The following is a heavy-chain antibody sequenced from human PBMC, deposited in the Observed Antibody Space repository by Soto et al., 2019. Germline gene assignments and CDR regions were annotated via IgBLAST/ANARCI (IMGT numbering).Heavy chain of an antibody. CDR3: GRLEGLATISYYFDY. Sequence: QLQLQESGPGLVKPSETLSLTCTVSGGSVSSSSYYWGWVRQPPGRGLEWNGSVYYSGSTYYNPSLESRVTISVDKSKNQFSLKLMSLSAADTAVYYCGRLEGLATISYYFDYWGQGALVTVSS. J-gene: IGHJ4*02. CDR1: GGSVSSSSYY. D-gene: IGHD3-9*01. V-gene: IGHV4-39*01. CDR2: VYYSGST.